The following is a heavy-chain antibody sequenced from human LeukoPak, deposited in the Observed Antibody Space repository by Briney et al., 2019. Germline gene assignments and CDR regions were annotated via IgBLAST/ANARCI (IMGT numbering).Heavy chain of an antibody. CDR2: IYTSGST. CDR1: GGSISSGSYY. CDR3: ARGRTMVRGVIITYWFDP. D-gene: IGHD3-10*01. Sequence: SETLSLTCTVSGGSISSGSYYWSWIRQPAGKGLEWIGRIYTSGSTNYNPSLKSRVTISVDTSKNQFSLKLSSVTAADTAVYYCARGRTMVRGVIITYWFDPWGQEPWSPSPQ. J-gene: IGHJ5*02. V-gene: IGHV4-61*02.